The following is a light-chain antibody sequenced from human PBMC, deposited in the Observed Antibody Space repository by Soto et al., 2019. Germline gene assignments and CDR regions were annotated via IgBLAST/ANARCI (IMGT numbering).Light chain of an antibody. J-gene: IGLJ2*01. Sequence: QSVLTQPPSVSGAPGQRVTISCTGSSSNIGAGYDVYWYQQLPGTAPKLLIYRNNQRPSGVPDRFSGSKSGTSASLAISGLRSEDEADYYCAAWDDSLSGLVFGGGTKLTVL. V-gene: IGLV1-47*01. CDR3: AAWDDSLSGLV. CDR1: SSNIGAGYD. CDR2: RNN.